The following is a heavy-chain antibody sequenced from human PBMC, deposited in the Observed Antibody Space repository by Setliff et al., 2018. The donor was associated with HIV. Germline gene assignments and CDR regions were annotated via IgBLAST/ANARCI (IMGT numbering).Heavy chain of an antibody. D-gene: IGHD3-22*01. CDR3: ARTMLLPATQPFDY. J-gene: IGHJ4*02. Sequence: LSLTCAVYGGSFSGYPWSWLRQPPGKGLEWSGEINRSGGTNYHPSLKSRLTMSVDTSKKHFSLKLSSMTAADTAVYYCARTMLLPATQPFDYWGQGTLGTGSS. CDR1: GGSFSGYP. CDR2: INRSGGT. V-gene: IGHV4-34*01.